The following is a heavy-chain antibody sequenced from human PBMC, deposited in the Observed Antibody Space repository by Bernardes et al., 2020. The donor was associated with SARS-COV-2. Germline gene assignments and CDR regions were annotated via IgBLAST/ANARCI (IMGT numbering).Heavy chain of an antibody. D-gene: IGHD4-4*01. Sequence: SETLSLTCTVSGGSISSYYWSWIRQPPGKGLEWIGYIYYSGSTNYNPSLKSRVTISVDTSKNQFSLKLSSVTAADTAVYYCASSVYSNYVGLFDYWGQGTLVTVSS. CDR3: ASSVYSNYVGLFDY. V-gene: IGHV4-59*08. CDR1: GGSISSYY. J-gene: IGHJ4*02. CDR2: IYYSGST.